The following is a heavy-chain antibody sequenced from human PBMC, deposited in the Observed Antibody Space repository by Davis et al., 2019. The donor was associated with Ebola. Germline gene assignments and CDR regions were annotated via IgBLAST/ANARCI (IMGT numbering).Heavy chain of an antibody. CDR1: GYTFSDYH. D-gene: IGHD6-13*01. Sequence: ASVKVSCKASGYTFSDYHIHWVRQAPGQGLEWMGKIDPMRESSSYAQKFQGRVSLTRDTSRNTVYMEVNSLRFEDTAVYFCARDWWGSSSWYAFWGQGTLVTVSS. CDR3: ARDWWGSSSWYAF. V-gene: IGHV1-46*01. CDR2: IDPMRESS. J-gene: IGHJ4*02.